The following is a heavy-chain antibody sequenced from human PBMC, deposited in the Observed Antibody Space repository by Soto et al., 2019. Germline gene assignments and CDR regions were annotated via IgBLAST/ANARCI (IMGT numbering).Heavy chain of an antibody. Sequence: PSETLSLTCTVSGGSITSGDYYWTWIRQPPGKGLEWIGHIYFNGNTDYTPSLKSRTTISVDPSNNQFSLKLSSVTAADTAVYYCARELVFSNYFAYRGQGTLVTVSS. CDR1: GGSITSGDYY. V-gene: IGHV4-30-4*01. J-gene: IGHJ4*02. D-gene: IGHD3-10*01. CDR2: IYFNGNT. CDR3: ARELVFSNYFAY.